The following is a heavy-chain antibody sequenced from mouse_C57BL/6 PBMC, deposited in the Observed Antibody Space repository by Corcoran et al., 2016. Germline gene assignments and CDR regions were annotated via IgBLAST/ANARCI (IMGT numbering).Heavy chain of an antibody. CDR1: GFTFSDYR. CDR2: IPVKSDNFGA. J-gene: IGHJ3*01. D-gene: IGHD2-1*01. Sequence: QVQLVETGGDLVRPGNSLKLSCVTSGFTFSDYRMHWLRQPPGKRLEWIAVIPVKSDNFGANYAESVKGRFAISRDDSKSSVYLEMNRLREEDTATYFCIRCNSEGFPSWCQGTLVTVSP. V-gene: IGHV13-2*01. CDR3: IRCNSEGFPS.